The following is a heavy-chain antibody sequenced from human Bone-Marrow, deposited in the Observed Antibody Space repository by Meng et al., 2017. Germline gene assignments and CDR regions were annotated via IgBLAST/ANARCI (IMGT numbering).Heavy chain of an antibody. J-gene: IGHJ4*02. CDR2: INHSEST. CDR1: GGSFSAYD. D-gene: IGHD2-21*01. CDR3: RLAYCMGDCVDY. V-gene: IGHV4-34*01. Sequence: QVQVQQWGAGLLKPSETLSLTCAFDGGSFSAYDWSWIRQPPGKGLEWLGQINHSESTNDNPSLKSRVTISIDTSRNQLSLKLSSVTAADTAVYYCRLAYCMGDCVDYWGQGTLVTVSS.